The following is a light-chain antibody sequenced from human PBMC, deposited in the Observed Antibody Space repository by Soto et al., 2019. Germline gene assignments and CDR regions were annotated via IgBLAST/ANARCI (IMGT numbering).Light chain of an antibody. Sequence: EIVMTQSPATLSVSPGEGPTFSCRASQSINTKIAWYQLKPGPAPRLLIYAASIRATGIQARFSGSGSGTEFSLTINSLQSEDFGVYFCKQYDQWWTFGQGTKVDIK. CDR2: AAS. CDR3: KQYDQWWT. V-gene: IGKV3-15*01. J-gene: IGKJ1*01. CDR1: QSINTK.